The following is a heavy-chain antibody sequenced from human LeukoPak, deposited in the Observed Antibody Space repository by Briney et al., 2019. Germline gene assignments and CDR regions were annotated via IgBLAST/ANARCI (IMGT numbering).Heavy chain of an antibody. CDR2: ISDSGGRT. V-gene: IGHV3-23*01. D-gene: IGHD3-22*01. CDR3: AKRGVVIRVILGGFHKEAYYFDS. J-gene: IGHJ4*02. CDR1: GITLSDYG. Sequence: GGSLRLSCAVSGITLSDYGMSWVRQAPGKGLEWVAGISDSGGRTNYADSVKGRFTISRDNPNNTLYLQMNSLRAEDTDVYFCAKRGVVIRVILGGFHKEAYYFDSWGQGALVTVSS.